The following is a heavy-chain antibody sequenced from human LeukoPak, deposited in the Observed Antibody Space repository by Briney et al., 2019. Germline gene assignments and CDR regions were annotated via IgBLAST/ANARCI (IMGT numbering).Heavy chain of an antibody. Sequence: SETLSLTCAVYGGSFSGYYWSWIRQPPGKGLEWIGEINHSGSTNYNPSLKSRVTTSVDTSKNQFSRKLSSVTAADTAVYYCARGANPRTGTRPGVYYFDYWGQGTLVTVSS. CDR2: INHSGST. V-gene: IGHV4-34*01. D-gene: IGHD4-17*01. CDR1: GGSFSGYY. CDR3: ARGANPRTGTRPGVYYFDY. J-gene: IGHJ4*02.